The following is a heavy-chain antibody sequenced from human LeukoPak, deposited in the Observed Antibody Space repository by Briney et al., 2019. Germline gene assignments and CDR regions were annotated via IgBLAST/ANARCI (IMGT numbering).Heavy chain of an antibody. J-gene: IGHJ3*02. CDR2: LTDSGGTT. Sequence: GGSLRLSRVASGFTFSSYAMGWVRQAPGKRPEWVSSLTDSGGTTYYVDSVKGRFTISRDNSKNTLYLHMNSLRAEDTAMYYCAKKRDAFDIWGQGTVVAVSS. V-gene: IGHV3-23*01. D-gene: IGHD5-24*01. CDR3: AKKRDAFDI. CDR1: GFTFSSYA.